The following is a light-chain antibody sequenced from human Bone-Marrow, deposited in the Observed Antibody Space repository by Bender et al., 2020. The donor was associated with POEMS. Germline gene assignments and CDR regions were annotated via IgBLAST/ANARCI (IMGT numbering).Light chain of an antibody. CDR3: AAWDDTLSGPV. CDR1: VNDVGAYSY. V-gene: IGLV2-14*01. J-gene: IGLJ3*02. Sequence: QSALTQPASVSGSPGQSITVSCTGTVNDVGAYSYVSWYQQHPGKAPKLILYEVTSRPSGVPDRFSGSKSGTSASLAISGLRSEDEADFYCAAWDDTLSGPVFGGGTKLTVL. CDR2: EVT.